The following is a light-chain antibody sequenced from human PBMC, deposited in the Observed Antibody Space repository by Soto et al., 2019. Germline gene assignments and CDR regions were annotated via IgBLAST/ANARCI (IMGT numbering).Light chain of an antibody. V-gene: IGKV3-11*01. CDR1: QSVCIY. J-gene: IGKJ5*01. Sequence: EIVLTKSPATLSFSPGERATLSCRASQSVCIYLAWYHQKPGQAHRVLISDASNRATGIPARFSGSGSGKDSTLTISSLEPDYFAVYYRQKRSYWHTVGQGILMEFK. CDR2: DAS. CDR3: QKRSYWHT.